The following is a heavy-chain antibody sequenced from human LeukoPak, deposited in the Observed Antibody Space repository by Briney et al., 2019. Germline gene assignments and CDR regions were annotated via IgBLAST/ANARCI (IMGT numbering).Heavy chain of an antibody. V-gene: IGHV1-46*03. Sequence: ASVKVSCKASGYTFTSYYMHGVRQAPGQGLEWMGIINPSGGSTSYAQKFQGRVTMTRDTSTGTAYMELRSLRSDDTAVYYCARLWFGELGGDYWGQGTLVTVSS. J-gene: IGHJ4*02. CDR1: GYTFTSYY. CDR2: INPSGGST. CDR3: ARLWFGELGGDY. D-gene: IGHD3-10*01.